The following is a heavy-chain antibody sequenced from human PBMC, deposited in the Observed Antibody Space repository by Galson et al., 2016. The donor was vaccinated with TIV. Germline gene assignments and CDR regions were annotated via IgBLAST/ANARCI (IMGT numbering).Heavy chain of an antibody. D-gene: IGHD2-2*01. CDR3: TRAAGKNGASCYATCEAFDN. CDR2: TYYRSRWYY. J-gene: IGHJ3*02. Sequence: CAISGDSVSSDSAAWNWVRQSPSRGLEWLGRTYYRSRWYYDYKVSVKSRITINPDTSKNQFSLQLNSVTPEDTAVYYCTRAAGKNGASCYATCEAFDNWGKGRMVTVS. V-gene: IGHV6-1*01. CDR1: GDSVSSDSAA.